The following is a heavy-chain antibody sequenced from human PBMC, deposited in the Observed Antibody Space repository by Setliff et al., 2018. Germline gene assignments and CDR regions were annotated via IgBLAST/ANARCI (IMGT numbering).Heavy chain of an antibody. J-gene: IGHJ4*02. Sequence: SETLSLTCDVFSYSISTGYYWGWIRQPPGKGLEWIGYIHHSGITYYNPSLRXXVTLSXXXXXXXXXXXXXXXXXXXXXXXXCARADSGYDGEYYFDYWGQGTLVTVSS. CDR2: IHHSGIT. V-gene: IGHV4-38-2*01. CDR1: SYSISTGYY. CDR3: ARADSGYDGEYYFDY. D-gene: IGHD5-12*01.